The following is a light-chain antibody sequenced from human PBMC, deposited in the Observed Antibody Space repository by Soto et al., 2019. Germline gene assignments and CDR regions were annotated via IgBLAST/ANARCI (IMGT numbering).Light chain of an antibody. V-gene: IGKV3-20*01. CDR1: QSVSSSY. CDR2: GES. Sequence: EIVLTQSPGTLSLSPGERATLSCRASQSVSSSYLAWYQQKPGQAPSLLIYGESSRATGIPDRFSGSGSGTDFTLTISRLEPEDFAVYYCQQYGSSPPLTFGGGTKVEIK. J-gene: IGKJ4*01. CDR3: QQYGSSPPLT.